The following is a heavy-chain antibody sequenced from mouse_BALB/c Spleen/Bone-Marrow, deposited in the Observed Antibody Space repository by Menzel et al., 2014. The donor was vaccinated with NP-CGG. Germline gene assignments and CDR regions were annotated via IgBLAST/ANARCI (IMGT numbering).Heavy chain of an antibody. Sequence: VQLPQSGAELVKPGASVKLSCTASGFNIKDTYMHWVKQRPEQGLEWIGRIDPANGNTKYDPKFQGKATITADTSSNPAYLQLSSLTSEDTAVYYSATLTTVVDAMDYWGQGTSVTVSS. J-gene: IGHJ4*01. D-gene: IGHD1-1*01. CDR3: ATLTTVVDAMDY. V-gene: IGHV14-3*02. CDR2: IDPANGNT. CDR1: GFNIKDTY.